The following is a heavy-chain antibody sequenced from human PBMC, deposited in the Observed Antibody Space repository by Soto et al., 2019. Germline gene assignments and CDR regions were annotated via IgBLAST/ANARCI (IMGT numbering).Heavy chain of an antibody. CDR2: ISYDGANK. V-gene: IGHV3-30*03. J-gene: IGHJ6*02. D-gene: IGHD1-1*01. CDR1: RFILNIYG. Sequence: GGSLRLSCSASRFILNIYGMHWVRQTPGKGLEWVAVISYDGANKYYADSVKGRFTISRDNSKNTLYLEMNSLRPDDTAIYYCARDVATSGTKFFYGMGVWGQGTTVTVSS. CDR3: ARDVATSGTKFFYGMGV.